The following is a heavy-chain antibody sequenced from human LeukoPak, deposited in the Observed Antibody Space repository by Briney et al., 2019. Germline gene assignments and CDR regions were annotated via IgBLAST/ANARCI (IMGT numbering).Heavy chain of an antibody. J-gene: IGHJ4*02. V-gene: IGHV1-46*01. CDR1: EYTFSGYY. D-gene: IGHD3-22*01. Sequence: ASVKVSCKASEYTFSGYYMHWVRQAPGQGLEWMGIINPSGGSTSYAQKFQGRVTMTRDTSTSTVYMELSSLRSEDTAVYYCAREGSTYYYDSRGPYFDYWGQGTLVTVSS. CDR3: AREGSTYYYDSRGPYFDY. CDR2: INPSGGST.